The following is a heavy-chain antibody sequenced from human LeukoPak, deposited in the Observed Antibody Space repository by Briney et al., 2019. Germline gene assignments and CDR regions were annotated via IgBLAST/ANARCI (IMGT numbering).Heavy chain of an antibody. CDR3: AREAAAGTGGRYFDY. D-gene: IGHD6-13*01. CDR2: ISTSGNT. CDR1: GFTFSSYA. Sequence: GSLRLSCAASGFTFSSYAMSWIRQPAGKGLEWSGRISTSGNTNYSPSLMSRVTMSVDTSKNQFSLNLSSVTAADTAVYYCAREAAAGTGGRYFDYWGQGTLVTVSS. V-gene: IGHV4-4*07. J-gene: IGHJ4*02.